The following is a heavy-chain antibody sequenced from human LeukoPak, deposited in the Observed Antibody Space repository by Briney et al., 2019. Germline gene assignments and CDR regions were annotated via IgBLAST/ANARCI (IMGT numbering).Heavy chain of an antibody. J-gene: IGHJ3*02. CDR2: IYYSGST. Sequence: ASETLSLTCTVSGGSISSGGYYWSWIRQHPGKGLEWIGYIYYSGSTYYNPSLKSRVTISVDTSKNQFSLKLSSVTAADTAVYYCATKSLDDDFDIWGQGTMVTVCS. V-gene: IGHV4-31*03. CDR1: GGSISSGGYY. CDR3: ATKSLDDDFDI.